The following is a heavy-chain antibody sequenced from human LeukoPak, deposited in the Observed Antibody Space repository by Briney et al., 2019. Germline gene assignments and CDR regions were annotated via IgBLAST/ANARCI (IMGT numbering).Heavy chain of an antibody. CDR2: INPGGGTT. V-gene: IGHV1-46*01. CDR3: ARPDIVGATNPYYYGMDG. Sequence: ASVNVSYMASGHTFTSFYIHWVRQAPRQGREGMGIINPGGGTTSYAQKCQGRVTMSRDTATSTVYMELSSLRSEDTAVYYCARPDIVGATNPYYYGMDGWGQGSTVTVSS. D-gene: IGHD1-26*01. J-gene: IGHJ6*02. CDR1: GHTFTSFY.